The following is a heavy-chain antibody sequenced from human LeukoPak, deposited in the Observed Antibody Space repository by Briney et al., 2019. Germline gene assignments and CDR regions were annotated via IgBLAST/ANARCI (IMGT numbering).Heavy chain of an antibody. V-gene: IGHV3-74*01. CDR2: INRDGSST. CDR1: GFTFSSYW. J-gene: IGHJ6*02. CDR3: ARDPYSSSWTNYYYYYGMDV. D-gene: IGHD6-13*01. Sequence: GGSLRLSCAASGFTFSSYWMHWVRQAPGKGLVWVSRINRDGSSTSYADSVKGRFTISRDNAKNTLYLQMNSLRAEDTAVYYCARDPYSSSWTNYYYYYGMDVWGQGTTVTVSS.